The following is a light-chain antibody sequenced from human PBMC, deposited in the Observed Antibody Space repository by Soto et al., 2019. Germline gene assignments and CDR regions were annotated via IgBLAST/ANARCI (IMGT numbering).Light chain of an antibody. V-gene: IGKV3-20*01. CDR2: AAS. J-gene: IGKJ1*01. CDR1: QTVSSNY. Sequence: EIVLTQSPGTLSLSPGERAALSCRASQTVSSNYLAWYQQKPGQAPRLLIYAASSRATGIPDRFSGSGSGTDFTLTISRLEPEDFAVYYCQQYNNTPWMFGRGTKVEIK. CDR3: QQYNNTPWM.